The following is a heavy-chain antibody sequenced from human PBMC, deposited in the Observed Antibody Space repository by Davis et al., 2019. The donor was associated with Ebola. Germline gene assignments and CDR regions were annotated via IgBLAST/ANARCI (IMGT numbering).Heavy chain of an antibody. CDR1: GGSISSYY. D-gene: IGHD1-14*01. CDR3: ARVTSAAGLDY. V-gene: IGHV4-59*01. J-gene: IGHJ4*02. Sequence: SETLSLTCTVSGGSISSYYWSWIRQPPGKGLEWIGYIYYSGSTNYNPSLKSRVTISVDTAKNQFSLKLRYVTAADTAVYYCARVTSAAGLDYWGQGTLVTVSS. CDR2: IYYSGST.